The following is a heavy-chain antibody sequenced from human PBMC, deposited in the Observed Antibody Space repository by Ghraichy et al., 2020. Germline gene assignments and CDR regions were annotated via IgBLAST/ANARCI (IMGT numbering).Heavy chain of an antibody. CDR1: GFTFNNYA. D-gene: IGHD4-23*01. J-gene: IGHJ4*02. Sequence: GESLNISCVASGFTFNNYAMHWVRQAPGKGLEWVAYISYDGTYTFYGRSVEGRFTISRDNSKNTLFLQRHSLRPDDKAVFYCVRDQCGGNSCLDYWGQGTLVTVSS. CDR3: VRDQCGGNSCLDY. CDR2: ISYDGTYT. V-gene: IGHV3-30*04.